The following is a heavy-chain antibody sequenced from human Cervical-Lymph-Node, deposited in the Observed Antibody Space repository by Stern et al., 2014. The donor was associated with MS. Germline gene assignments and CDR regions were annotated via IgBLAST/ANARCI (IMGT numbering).Heavy chain of an antibody. Sequence: EVQLVESGGGLVQPGGSLTLSCAASGFTFSGTAMHWVRQASGKGLAWIGRIRNKANNYATVYVASLEGRFTISRDDSENTAYLQMSSLKTEDTAVYYCATMSAAGFSYWGQGTQVTVSS. J-gene: IGHJ4*02. CDR2: IRNKANNYAT. V-gene: IGHV3-73*01. D-gene: IGHD6-13*01. CDR3: ATMSAAGFSY. CDR1: GFTFSGTA.